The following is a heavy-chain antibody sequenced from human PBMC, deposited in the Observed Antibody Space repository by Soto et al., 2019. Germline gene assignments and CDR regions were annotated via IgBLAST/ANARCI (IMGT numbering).Heavy chain of an antibody. CDR2: IYSSGST. D-gene: IGHD3-10*01. CDR1: GGSISSSSFY. V-gene: IGHV4-39*01. CDR3: GRHLVMVRGVLPSAIYYFDY. J-gene: IGHJ4*02. Sequence: QLQLQESGPGLVKPSETLSLTCTVSGGSISSSSFYWGWIRQPPGKGLEWIGSIYSSGSTYYNPSLKSRVTISVDTSKNQFSLNVTSVTAADTAVYYCGRHLVMVRGVLPSAIYYFDYWGQGTLVTVSS.